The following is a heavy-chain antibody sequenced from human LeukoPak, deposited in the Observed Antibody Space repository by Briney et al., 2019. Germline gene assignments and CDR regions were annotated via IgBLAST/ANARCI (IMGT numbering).Heavy chain of an antibody. V-gene: IGHV3-21*05. CDR2: IGTGGDYI. Sequence: GGSLRLSCAASGFIFRSYSLNWVRQSPGQGLEWISYIGTGGDYIYYADSVRGRFTISRDNAKNSVDLRMNSLRVEDTAVYYCVRGGQGRDDYFDYWGQGTLVTVSS. CDR3: VRGGQGRDDYFDY. CDR1: GFIFRSYS. J-gene: IGHJ4*02.